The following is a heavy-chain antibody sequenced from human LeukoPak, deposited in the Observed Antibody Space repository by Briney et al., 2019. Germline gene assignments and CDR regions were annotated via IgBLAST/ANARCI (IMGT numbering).Heavy chain of an antibody. CDR2: ISGSGGGT. V-gene: IGHV3-23*01. D-gene: IGHD2-15*01. Sequence: PGGSLRLSCAASGFSFSSYAMSWVRQAPGKGLEWVSTISGSGGGTYYADSVKGRFTISRDNAKNSLYLQMNSLRAEDTALYYCAEDKADYWGQGTLVTVSS. CDR3: AEDKADY. CDR1: GFSFSSYA. J-gene: IGHJ4*02.